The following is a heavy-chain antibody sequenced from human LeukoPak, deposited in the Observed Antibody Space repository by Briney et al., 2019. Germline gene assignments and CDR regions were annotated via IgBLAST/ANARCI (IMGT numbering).Heavy chain of an antibody. V-gene: IGHV3-7*01. D-gene: IGHD4-11*01. CDR1: GFTFSSYW. Sequence: PGGSLRLSCAASGFTFSSYWMSWVRQAPGKGLEWVANIKQDGSEKYYVDSVKGRFTISRDNAKNSLYLQMNSLRAEDTAVYYCARDRGGSNPYYFDYWGQGILVTVSS. CDR2: IKQDGSEK. CDR3: ARDRGGSNPYYFDY. J-gene: IGHJ4*02.